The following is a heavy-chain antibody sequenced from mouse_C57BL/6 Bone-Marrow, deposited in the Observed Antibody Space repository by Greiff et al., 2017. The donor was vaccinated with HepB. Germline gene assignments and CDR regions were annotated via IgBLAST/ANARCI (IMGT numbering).Heavy chain of an antibody. CDR2: ISSGGSYT. V-gene: IGHV5-6*01. CDR1: GFTFSSYG. J-gene: IGHJ3*01. D-gene: IGHD2-3*01. Sequence: EVHLVESGGDLVKPGGSLKLSCAASGFTFSSYGMSWVRQTPDKRLEWVATISSGGSYTYYPDSVKGRFTISRDNAKNTLYLQMSSLKSEDTAMYYCARLYDQFAYWGQGTLVTVSA. CDR3: ARLYDQFAY.